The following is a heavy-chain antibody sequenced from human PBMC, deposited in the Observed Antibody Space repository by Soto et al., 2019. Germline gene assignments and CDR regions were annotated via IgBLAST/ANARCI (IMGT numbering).Heavy chain of an antibody. CDR2: ISAYNGNT. V-gene: IGHV1-18*01. CDR1: GYTFTRYG. Sequence: AAVKVSCKASGYTFTRYGISWVRQAPGQGLEWMGWISAYNGNTNYAQKLQGRVTMTTDTSTSTAYMELRSLRSDDTAVYYCARVIGYDSSGTLVAVFDYWGQGTLVTVSS. D-gene: IGHD3-22*01. CDR3: ARVIGYDSSGTLVAVFDY. J-gene: IGHJ4*02.